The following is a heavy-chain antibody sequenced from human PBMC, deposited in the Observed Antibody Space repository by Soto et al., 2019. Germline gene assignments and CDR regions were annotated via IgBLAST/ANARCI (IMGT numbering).Heavy chain of an antibody. CDR2: INPNSGGT. V-gene: IGHV1-2*04. J-gene: IGHJ6*02. D-gene: IGHD5-12*01. CDR1: GYTFTGYY. Sequence: ASVKVSCKASGYTFTGYYMHWVRQAPGQGLEWMGWINPNSGGTNYAQKFQGWVTMTRDTSISTAYMELSRLRSDDTAVYYCARTSGYDSYYYYGTDVWGQGTTVTVSS. CDR3: ARTSGYDSYYYYGTDV.